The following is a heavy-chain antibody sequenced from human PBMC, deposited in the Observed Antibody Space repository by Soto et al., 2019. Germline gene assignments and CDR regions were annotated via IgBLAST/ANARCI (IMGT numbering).Heavy chain of an antibody. Sequence: QVQLVQSGAEVKKPGSSVKVSCKASGGTFSSNAISWVRQAPGQGLEWMGGIIPIYASPNYAQTFQGRVTVTADKATSTAYLEWGRLKFADSAIYYCAVTVTGSRSPLAHWGRGTLVIVSS. CDR1: GGTFSSNA. CDR3: AVTVTGSRSPLAH. V-gene: IGHV1-69*06. D-gene: IGHD3-9*01. CDR2: IIPIYASP. J-gene: IGHJ4*02.